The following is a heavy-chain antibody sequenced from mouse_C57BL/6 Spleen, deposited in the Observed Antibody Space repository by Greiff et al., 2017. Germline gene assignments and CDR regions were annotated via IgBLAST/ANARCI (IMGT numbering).Heavy chain of an antibody. CDR3: TRYRSGGERTDFDY. V-gene: IGHV1-15*01. CDR1: GYTFTDYE. J-gene: IGHJ2*01. Sequence: VPLQQSGAELVRPGASVTLSCKASGYTFTDYEMHWVKQTPVHGLEWIGAIDPETGGTAYNQKFKGKAILTADKSSSTAYMELRSLTSEDSAVYYCTRYRSGGERTDFDYWGQGTTRTVSS. CDR2: IDPETGGT.